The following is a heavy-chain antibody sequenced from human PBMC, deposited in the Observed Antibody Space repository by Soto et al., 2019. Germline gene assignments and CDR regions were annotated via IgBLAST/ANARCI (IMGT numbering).Heavy chain of an antibody. J-gene: IGHJ5*02. CDR1: GGTFSSYA. V-gene: IGHV1-69*06. CDR3: ARDLYGSAPNWFDP. D-gene: IGHD3-10*01. Sequence: SVKVSCKASGGTFSSYAISWVRQAPGQGLEWMGGIIPIFGTANYAQKFQGRVTITADTSTSTAYMELRSLRSDDTAVYYCARDLYGSAPNWFDPWGQGTLVTVSS. CDR2: IIPIFGTA.